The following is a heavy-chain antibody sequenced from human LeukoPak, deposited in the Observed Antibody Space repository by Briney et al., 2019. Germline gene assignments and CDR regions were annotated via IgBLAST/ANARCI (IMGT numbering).Heavy chain of an antibody. CDR3: ARGGEDYGGNIVDY. J-gene: IGHJ4*02. CDR2: ISSSSSYT. V-gene: IGHV3-11*05. D-gene: IGHD4-23*01. Sequence: LSLTCTVSGGSISSGDFYWSWLRQAPGKGLEWVSYISSSSSYTNYADSVKGRFTISRDDAKNSLYLQMNSLRAEDTAVYYCARGGEDYGGNIVDYWGQGTLVTVSS. CDR1: GGSISSGDFY.